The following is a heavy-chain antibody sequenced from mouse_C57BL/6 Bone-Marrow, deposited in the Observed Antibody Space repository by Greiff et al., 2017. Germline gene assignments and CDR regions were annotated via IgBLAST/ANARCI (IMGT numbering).Heavy chain of an antibody. CDR2: IHPNSGST. CDR1: GYTFTSYW. CDR3: ARITTVDYYAMDY. Sequence: QVQLKQPGAELVKPGASVKLSCKASGYTFTSYWMHWVKQRPGQGLEWIGMIHPNSGSTNYNEKFKSKATLTVAKSSSTAYMQLSSLTSEDSAVYYCARITTVDYYAMDYWGQGTAVTVSS. D-gene: IGHD1-1*01. V-gene: IGHV1-64*01. J-gene: IGHJ4*01.